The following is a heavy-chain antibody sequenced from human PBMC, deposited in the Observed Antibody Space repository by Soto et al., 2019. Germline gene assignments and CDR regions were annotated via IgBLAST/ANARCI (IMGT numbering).Heavy chain of an antibody. CDR2: ISDDGNNK. D-gene: IGHD3-10*01. V-gene: IGHV3-30-3*01. Sequence: QVELVQSGGGVVQPGRSLRLSCAVSGFTFSNYVMEWVRQAPGKGLEWVAVISDDGNNKYYSYSVKGRCTISRDNPKRTLYLEINSPRAEDTAVYYCTRGRSAWDSGRWFDSWGQGTLVAGSS. J-gene: IGHJ5*01. CDR3: TRGRSAWDSGRWFDS. CDR1: GFTFSNYV.